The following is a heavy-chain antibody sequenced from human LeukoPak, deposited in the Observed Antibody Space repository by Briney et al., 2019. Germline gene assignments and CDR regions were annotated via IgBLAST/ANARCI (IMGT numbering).Heavy chain of an antibody. CDR3: ARRAGGDSSFEGMDV. J-gene: IGHJ6*02. Sequence: SETLSLTCTVSGGSISSYYWSWIRQPPGKGLEWIGYIYTSGSTNYNPSLKSRITISVDTSKNQFSLNLPSVTAADTAVYYCARRAGGDSSFEGMDVWGQGTTVTVSS. CDR1: GGSISSYY. CDR2: IYTSGST. D-gene: IGHD6-6*01. V-gene: IGHV4-4*09.